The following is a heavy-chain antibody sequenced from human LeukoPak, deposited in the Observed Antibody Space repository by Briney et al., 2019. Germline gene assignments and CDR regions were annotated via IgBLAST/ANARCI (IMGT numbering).Heavy chain of an antibody. CDR3: ASFSSGPGY. D-gene: IGHD6-19*01. CDR2: IYYSGST. J-gene: IGHJ4*02. CDR1: GGSISSSSYY. V-gene: IGHV4-39*01. Sequence: SETLSLTCTVSGGSISSSSYYWGWIRQPPGKGLEWIVSIYYSGSTYYNPSLKSRVTISVDTSKNQFSLKLSSVTAADTAVYYCASFSSGPGYWGQGTLVTVSS.